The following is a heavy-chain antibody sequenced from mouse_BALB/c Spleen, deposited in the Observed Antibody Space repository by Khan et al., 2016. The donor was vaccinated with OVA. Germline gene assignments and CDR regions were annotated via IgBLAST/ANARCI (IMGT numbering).Heavy chain of an antibody. CDR3: TRLAYYYDSEGFAY. CDR2: VSTGGSYT. Sequence: EVQLVESGGDLVKPGGSLKLSCAASGFTFSTYGMSWVRQAPDKRLEWVATVSTGGSYTYYPDSVKGRFTISRDNAKNTLYLQMSDLRSEDTAMFYGTRLAYYYDSEGFAYWGQGTLVTVSA. CDR1: GFTFSTYG. V-gene: IGHV5-6*01. D-gene: IGHD1-1*01. J-gene: IGHJ3*01.